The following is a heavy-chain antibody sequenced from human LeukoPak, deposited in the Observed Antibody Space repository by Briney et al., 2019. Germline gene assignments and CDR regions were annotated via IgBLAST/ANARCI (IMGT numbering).Heavy chain of an antibody. CDR3: ARALGYGDWYFDY. CDR1: GGTFSSYA. J-gene: IGHJ4*02. Sequence: SVKVSCKASGGTFSSYAISWVRQAPGQGLEWMGRIIPILGIANYAQKFQGRVTITADKSTSTAYMELRSLRSDDTAVYYCARALGYGDWYFDYWGQGTLVTVSS. V-gene: IGHV1-69*04. D-gene: IGHD4-17*01. CDR2: IIPILGIA.